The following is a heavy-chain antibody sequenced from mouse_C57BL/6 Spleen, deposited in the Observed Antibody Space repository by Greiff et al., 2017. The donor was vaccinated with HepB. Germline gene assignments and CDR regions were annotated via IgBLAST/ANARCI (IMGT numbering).Heavy chain of an antibody. CDR1: GFTFSSYG. CDR2: ISSGGSYT. V-gene: IGHV5-6*02. D-gene: IGHD1-2*01. Sequence: DVKLVESGGDLVKPGGSLKLSCAASGFTFSSYGMSWVRQTPDKRLEWVATISSGGSYTYYPDSVKGRFTISRDNAKNTLYLQMSSLKSEDTAMYYCARQGLYGRYLDVWGTGTTVTVSS. CDR3: ARQGLYGRYLDV. J-gene: IGHJ1*03.